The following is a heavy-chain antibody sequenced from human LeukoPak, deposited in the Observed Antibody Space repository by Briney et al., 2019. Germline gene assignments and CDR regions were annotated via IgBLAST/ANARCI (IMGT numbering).Heavy chain of an antibody. J-gene: IGHJ6*03. CDR3: AKDRCSNGIGCYYYYMDV. CDR2: IQYDGSNE. V-gene: IGHV3-30*02. D-gene: IGHD2-8*01. Sequence: GGSLRLSCTASGFTFSITYMAWVRQAPGKGLEWVAYIQYDGSNEQYAHSVKGRFRISRDSSKNILYLQMNSLRAEDTAVYYCAKDRCSNGIGCYYYYMDVWGKGTTVTISS. CDR1: GFTFSITY.